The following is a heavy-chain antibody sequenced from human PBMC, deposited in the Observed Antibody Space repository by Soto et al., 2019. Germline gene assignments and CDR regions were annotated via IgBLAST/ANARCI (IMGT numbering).Heavy chain of an antibody. CDR3: ARTAPPYYYGPGSYLMQTDY. J-gene: IGHJ4*02. Sequence: EVQLVESGGGLVKPGGSLRLSCAASGFTFSSYSMNWVRQAPGKGLEWVSSISSSSSYIYYADSVKGRFTISRDNAKNSLYLQMNSLRAEDTAVYYCARTAPPYYYGPGSYLMQTDYWGQGTLVTVSS. D-gene: IGHD3-10*01. V-gene: IGHV3-21*01. CDR2: ISSSSSYI. CDR1: GFTFSSYS.